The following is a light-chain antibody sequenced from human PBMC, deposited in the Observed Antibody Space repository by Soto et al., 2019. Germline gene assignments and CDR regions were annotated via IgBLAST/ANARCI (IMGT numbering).Light chain of an antibody. V-gene: IGKV3-15*01. CDR1: QNVYSN. CDR3: QQCRNWPLT. Sequence: EIVMTQSPATLSASPGEGATLCWKAGQNVYSNLAWYQQRPGQPPRLLIYDASTRATGISARFSGSGYGTEFTLTISSLQSEDFAVYFCQQCRNWPLTFGGGTKVDIK. CDR2: DAS. J-gene: IGKJ4*01.